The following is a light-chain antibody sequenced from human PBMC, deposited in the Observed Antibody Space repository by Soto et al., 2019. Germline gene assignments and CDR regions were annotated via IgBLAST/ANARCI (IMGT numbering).Light chain of an antibody. CDR2: GAS. Sequence: DIVLTQSPGTLSLSPGERATLSCRAGQSITWNYLAWYQQKPGQAPSLLIYGASIRATGVPDRFSGSGSGTDFTLTISRLEPEDFAVYYCQQSVSSPYTFGQGTNLEIK. CDR3: QQSVSSPYT. V-gene: IGKV3-20*01. CDR1: QSITWNY. J-gene: IGKJ2*01.